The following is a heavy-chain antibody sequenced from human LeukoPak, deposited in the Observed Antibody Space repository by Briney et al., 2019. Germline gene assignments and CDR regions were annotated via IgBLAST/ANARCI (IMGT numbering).Heavy chain of an antibody. CDR1: GFTVSSNY. CDR3: AREVEWEANNYHAFDI. CDR2: IYSGGST. Sequence: GGSLRLSCAASGFTVSSNYMSWVRQAPGKGLEWVSVIYSGGSTYYADYVKGRFTISRDNSKNTLYLQMNSLRAEDTAVYYCAREVEWEANNYHAFDIWGQGTMVTVSS. J-gene: IGHJ3*02. V-gene: IGHV3-66*01. D-gene: IGHD4-11*01.